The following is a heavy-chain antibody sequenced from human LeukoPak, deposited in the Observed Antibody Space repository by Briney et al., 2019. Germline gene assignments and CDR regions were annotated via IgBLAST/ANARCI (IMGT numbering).Heavy chain of an antibody. CDR3: ASARIHGDYTEYFQH. V-gene: IGHV4-4*07. J-gene: IGHJ1*01. CDR2: IYTSGST. Sequence: SETLSLTCTVSGGSISSYYWSWIRQPAGKGLEWIGRIYTSGSTNYNPSLKSRVTMSVDTSKNQFSLKLSSVTAADTAVYYCASARIHGDYTEYFQHWGQGTLVTVSS. CDR1: GGSISSYY. D-gene: IGHD4-17*01.